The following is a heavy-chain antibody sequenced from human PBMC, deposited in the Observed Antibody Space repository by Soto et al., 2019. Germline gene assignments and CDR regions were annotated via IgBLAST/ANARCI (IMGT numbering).Heavy chain of an antibody. CDR1: GYSFANYD. V-gene: IGHV1-8*01. CDR2: MNPDSGNT. D-gene: IGHD2-2*02. Sequence: ASVKVSCKASGYSFANYDINWVRQAIGQGLEWMGWMNPDSGNTGYAQKFQGRVTMTRDTSSSTAYMKLSNLRSDDTAVYFCAKTYCNSATCYSGIFDSWGQGTLVTVSS. CDR3: AKTYCNSATCYSGIFDS. J-gene: IGHJ4*02.